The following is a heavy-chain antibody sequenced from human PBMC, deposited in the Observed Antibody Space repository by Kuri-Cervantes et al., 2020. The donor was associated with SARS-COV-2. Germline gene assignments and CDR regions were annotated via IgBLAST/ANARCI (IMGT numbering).Heavy chain of an antibody. D-gene: IGHD3-10*01. CDR1: GGSISSYY. J-gene: IGHJ3*02. CDR2: IYYSGST. V-gene: IGHV4-59*01. Sequence: GSLRLSCTVSGGSISSYYWSWIRQPPGKGLEWIGYIYYSGSTNYNPSLKSRVTISVDTSKNQFSLKLSSVTAADTAVYYCARVGRGISPFVEAFDIWGQGTMVTVSS. CDR3: ARVGRGISPFVEAFDI.